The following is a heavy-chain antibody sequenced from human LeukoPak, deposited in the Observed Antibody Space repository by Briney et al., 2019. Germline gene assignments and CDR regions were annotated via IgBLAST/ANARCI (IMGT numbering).Heavy chain of an antibody. CDR2: ISSSGSTI. CDR1: GFTFSDYY. Sequence: GGSLGLSCAASGFTFSDYYMSWIRQAPGKGLEWVSYISSSGSTIYYADSVKGRFTISRDNAKNSLYLQMNSLRAEDTAVYYCARMMPWEPLDYWGQGTLVTVSS. D-gene: IGHD1-26*01. J-gene: IGHJ4*02. V-gene: IGHV3-11*01. CDR3: ARMMPWEPLDY.